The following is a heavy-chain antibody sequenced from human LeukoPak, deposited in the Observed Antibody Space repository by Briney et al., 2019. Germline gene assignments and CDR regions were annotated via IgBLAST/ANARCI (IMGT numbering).Heavy chain of an antibody. CDR2: ISSSGSSI. CDR1: GFTFSSYE. D-gene: IGHD3-10*01. Sequence: GGSLRLSCTASGFTFSSYEMNWVRQAPGKGLEWVSYISSSGSSIYYADSVEGRFTISRDNAKNSLYLQMNSLRAEDTAVYHCVRQYYYGSGSYLWAPDYWGQGALVTVSS. V-gene: IGHV3-48*03. CDR3: VRQYYYGSGSYLWAPDY. J-gene: IGHJ4*02.